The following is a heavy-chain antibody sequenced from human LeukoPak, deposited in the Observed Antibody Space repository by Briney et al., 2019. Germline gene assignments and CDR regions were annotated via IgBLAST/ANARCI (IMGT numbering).Heavy chain of an antibody. J-gene: IGHJ1*01. D-gene: IGHD2-2*01. CDR3: AREGFPPGVLH. CDR2: IKPYGSDK. Sequence: GGSLRLSCEASGFTFSTYWMSWVRQAPGKGPECVANIKPYGSDKYYVDSMKGRFTISRDNAKNSLYLQMNNLRAEDTAVYYCAREGFPPGVLHWGQGTLVTVSS. V-gene: IGHV3-7*01. CDR1: GFTFSTYW.